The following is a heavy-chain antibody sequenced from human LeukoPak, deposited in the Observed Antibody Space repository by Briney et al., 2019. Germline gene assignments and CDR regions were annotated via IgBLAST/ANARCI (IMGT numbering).Heavy chain of an antibody. CDR3: ARGGITMIIVDPLDY. D-gene: IGHD3-22*01. CDR1: GGTFSSYA. Sequence: ASVKVSCKASGGTFSSYAISWVRQAPGQGLEWMGWISAYNGNTNYAQKLQGRVTMTTDTSTSTAYMELRSLRSDDTAVYYCARGGITMIIVDPLDYWGQGTLVTVSS. V-gene: IGHV1-18*01. J-gene: IGHJ4*02. CDR2: ISAYNGNT.